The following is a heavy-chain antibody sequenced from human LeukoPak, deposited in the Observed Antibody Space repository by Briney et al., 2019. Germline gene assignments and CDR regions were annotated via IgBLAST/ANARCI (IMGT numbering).Heavy chain of an antibody. CDR1: GGTFSSYA. J-gene: IGHJ4*02. Sequence: GASVKVSCKASGGTFSSYAISWVRQAPGQGLEWMGGIIPIFGTANYAQKLQGRVTMTTDTSTSTAYMELRSLRSDDTAVYYCARERIVGATWDYWGQGTLVTVSS. V-gene: IGHV1-69*05. CDR3: ARERIVGATWDY. D-gene: IGHD1-26*01. CDR2: IIPIFGTA.